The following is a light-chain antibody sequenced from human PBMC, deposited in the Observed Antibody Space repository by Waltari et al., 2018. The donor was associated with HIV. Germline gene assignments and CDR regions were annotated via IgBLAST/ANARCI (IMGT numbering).Light chain of an antibody. V-gene: IGKV3-15*01. CDR2: GAS. Sequence: EIVMTQSPDPLSVSPGDRATLSCRASQNVRNFLAWYQHKPGQAPRLLLYGASTRATGVPARFSGSGSGTEFTLTINSLQSEDFAVYYCQQYNNWPPATFGGGTKVEIK. CDR3: QQYNNWPPAT. CDR1: QNVRNF. J-gene: IGKJ4*01.